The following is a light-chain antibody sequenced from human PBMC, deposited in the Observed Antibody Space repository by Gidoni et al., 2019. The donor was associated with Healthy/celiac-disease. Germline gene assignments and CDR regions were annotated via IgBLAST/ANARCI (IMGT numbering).Light chain of an antibody. V-gene: IGKV2-28*01. J-gene: IGKJ4*01. CDR2: LGS. CDR3: MQALQTPLT. CDR1: QSLLHSNGYNY. Sequence: IVMPQSPLSLPVTPAEPASISCRSSQSLLHSNGYNYLDWYLQKPGQSPQLLSYLGSNRASGVPDRISGSGGGTDFTMKISRGEAEDVGVYYCMQALQTPLTFGGGTKVEIK.